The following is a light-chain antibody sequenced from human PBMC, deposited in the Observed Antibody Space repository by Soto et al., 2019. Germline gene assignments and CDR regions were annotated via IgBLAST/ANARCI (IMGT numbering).Light chain of an antibody. Sequence: QSVLTQPPSVSGAPGQRVTISCTGSSSNIGAGYVVHWYQQLPGTAPKLLIYDNNNRPSGVPDRFSGSKSGTSASLAITGLQAEDEADYYCQSYDSSLSVVVFGGGTKVTVL. J-gene: IGLJ2*01. CDR1: SSNIGAGYV. CDR3: QSYDSSLSVVV. V-gene: IGLV1-40*01. CDR2: DNN.